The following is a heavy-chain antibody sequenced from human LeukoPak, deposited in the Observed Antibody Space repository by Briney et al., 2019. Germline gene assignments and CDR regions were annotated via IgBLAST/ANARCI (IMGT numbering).Heavy chain of an antibody. CDR1: GGSFSGYY. Sequence: SETLSLTCAVYGGSFSGYYWSWIRQPPGKGREGIGEINHSGSTNYNPSLKSRVTISVDTSKNQFSLKLSSVTAADTAVYYCARGTHSYYDGYYFDYWGQGTLVTVSS. CDR3: ARGTHSYYDGYYFDY. D-gene: IGHD3-22*01. V-gene: IGHV4-34*01. J-gene: IGHJ4*02. CDR2: INHSGST.